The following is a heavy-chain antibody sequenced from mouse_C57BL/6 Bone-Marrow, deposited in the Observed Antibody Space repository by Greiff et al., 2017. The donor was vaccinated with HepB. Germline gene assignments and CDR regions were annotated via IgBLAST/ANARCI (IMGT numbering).Heavy chain of an antibody. CDR3: ARRVEDYYGNYGFAY. V-gene: IGHV1-52*01. Sequence: VKLQQPGAELVRPGSSVKLSCKASGYTFTSYWMHWVKQRPIQGLEWIGNIDPSDSETHYNQKFKDKATLTVDKSSSTAYMQLSSLTSEDSAVYYCARRVEDYYGNYGFAYWGQGTLVTVSA. CDR2: IDPSDSET. J-gene: IGHJ3*01. D-gene: IGHD2-1*01. CDR1: GYTFTSYW.